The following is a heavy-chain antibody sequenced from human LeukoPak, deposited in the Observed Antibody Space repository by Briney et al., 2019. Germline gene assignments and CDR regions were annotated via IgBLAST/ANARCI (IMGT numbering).Heavy chain of an antibody. V-gene: IGHV3-15*01. J-gene: IGHJ4*02. CDR1: GFTLSTSRFTFKTAR. CDR3: TTDLLDY. CDR2: IKSKSDGGTT. Sequence: GGALRLSCAASGFTLSTSRFTFKTARLSWVRQAPGKGLEWVDRIKSKSDGGTTDYGATVKGRFTFSRDDSKNTVYLRMNSLKSEDTAVYYCTTDLLDYWGQGTLVTVSS.